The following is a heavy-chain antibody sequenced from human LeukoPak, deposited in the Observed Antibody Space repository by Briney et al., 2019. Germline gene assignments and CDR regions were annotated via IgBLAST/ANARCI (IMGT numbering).Heavy chain of an antibody. J-gene: IGHJ5*02. CDR3: ARHRGWFGELFFPNWFDP. V-gene: IGHV4-59*08. Sequence: PSETLSLTCTVSGGSISSYYWSWIRQPPGKGLEWIGYIYYSGSTNYNPSLKSRVTISVDTSKNQFSLKLSSVTAADTAVYYCARHRGWFGELFFPNWFDPWGQGTLVTVSS. CDR1: GGSISSYY. D-gene: IGHD3-10*01. CDR2: IYYSGST.